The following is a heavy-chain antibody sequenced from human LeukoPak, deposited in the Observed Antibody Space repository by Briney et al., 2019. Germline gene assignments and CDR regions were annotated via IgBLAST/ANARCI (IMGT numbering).Heavy chain of an antibody. CDR2: ISSSSSYI. J-gene: IGHJ5*02. D-gene: IGHD1-26*01. CDR3: ARAVGLTDWFDP. CDR1: GFTFSSYS. Sequence: PGGSLRLSCAASGFTFSSYSMNWVSQAPGKELEWVSSISSSSSYIYYADSVKGRFTISRDNAKNSLYLQMNSLRAEDTAVYYCARAVGLTDWFDPWGQGTLVTVSS. V-gene: IGHV3-21*01.